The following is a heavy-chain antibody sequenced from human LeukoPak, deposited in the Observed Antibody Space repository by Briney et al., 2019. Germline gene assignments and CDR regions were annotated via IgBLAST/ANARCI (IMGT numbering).Heavy chain of an antibody. J-gene: IGHJ4*02. CDR3: ARLQLERVPDY. V-gene: IGHV3-7*01. Sequence: PGGSLRLSCAATGFTFSSYWMSWVRQAPGKGVAWVANIKQDGSEKYYVDSVKGRFTIYRDNAKNSLYLQMNSLRAEDTAVYYCARLQLERVPDYWGQGTLVTVSS. CDR2: IKQDGSEK. D-gene: IGHD1-1*01. CDR1: GFTFSSYW.